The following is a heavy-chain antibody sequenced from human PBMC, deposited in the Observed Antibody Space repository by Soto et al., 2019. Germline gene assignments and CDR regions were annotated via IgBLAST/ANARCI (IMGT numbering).Heavy chain of an antibody. D-gene: IGHD1-7*01. J-gene: IGHJ1*01. CDR1: GAYISAFS. CDR2: ITINGNT. CDR3: ARETGENWTYEAH. Sequence: QVQQQESGPGLVTPSDTLSLPCSVSGAYISAFSWSWLRPPAGQGLEWIGRITINGNTQKHPSFKSRVTMSIDTTRNHFSLNLQSATAADTALYYCARETGENWTYEAHWGPGTLVTVSS. V-gene: IGHV4-4*07.